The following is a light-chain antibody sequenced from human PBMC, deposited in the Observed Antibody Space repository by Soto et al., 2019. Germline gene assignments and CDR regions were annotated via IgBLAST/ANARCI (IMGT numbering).Light chain of an antibody. CDR1: QSSNNY. CDR2: AAT. V-gene: IGKV1-39*01. CDR3: PQSYNSPYT. J-gene: IGKJ2*01. Sequence: DIQMTQSPSSLSASLGDRVTITCRASQSSNNYLNWYQQEEGKAPKLLIYAATSLQSGVPSRFSGSGSGTEFTLTISSLQPGDFATYYCPQSYNSPYTFGLGTKLEIK.